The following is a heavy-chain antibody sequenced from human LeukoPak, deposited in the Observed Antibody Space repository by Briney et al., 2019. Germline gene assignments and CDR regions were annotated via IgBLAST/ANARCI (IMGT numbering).Heavy chain of an antibody. Sequence: PSETLSLTCAVYGGSFSGYYWSWIRQPPGKGLEWIGEINHSGSTNYNPSLKSRVTISVDTSKNQFSLKLSSVTAADTAVYYCARNSYSGRIDYWGQGTLVTVSS. J-gene: IGHJ4*02. D-gene: IGHD5-12*01. V-gene: IGHV4-34*01. CDR1: GGSFSGYY. CDR2: INHSGST. CDR3: ARNSYSGRIDY.